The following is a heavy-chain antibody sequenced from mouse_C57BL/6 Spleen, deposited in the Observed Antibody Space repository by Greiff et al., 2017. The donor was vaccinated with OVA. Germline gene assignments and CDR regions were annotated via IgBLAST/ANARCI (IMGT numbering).Heavy chain of an antibody. CDR1: GFTFSDYG. J-gene: IGHJ3*01. V-gene: IGHV5-17*01. CDR3: AREDGYDGAWCAY. Sequence: EVQLQQSGGGLVKPGGSLKLSCAASGFTFSDYGMHWVRQAPEKGLEWVAYISRGSSTIYYADTVKGRFTISRDKAKNTLFLQMTSLRSEDTAMYYCAREDGYDGAWCAYWGQGTLVTVSA. CDR2: ISRGSSTI. D-gene: IGHD2-2*01.